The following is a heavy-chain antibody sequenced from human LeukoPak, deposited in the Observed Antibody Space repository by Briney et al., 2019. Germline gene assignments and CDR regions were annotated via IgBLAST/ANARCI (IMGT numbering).Heavy chain of an antibody. CDR2: IIPILGIA. D-gene: IGHD6-19*01. V-gene: IGHV1-69*04. J-gene: IGHJ5*02. CDR1: GGTFSSYA. CDR3: ARDRERRYSSGWSGST. Sequence: SVKVSCKASGGTFSSYAISWVRQAPGQGLEWMGRIIPILGIANYAQKFQGRVTITADKSTSTAYMELSSLRSEDTAVYYCARDRERRYSSGWSGSTWGQGTLVTVSS.